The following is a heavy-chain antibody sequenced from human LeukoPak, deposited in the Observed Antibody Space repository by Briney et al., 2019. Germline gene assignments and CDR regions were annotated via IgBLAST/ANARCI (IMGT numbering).Heavy chain of an antibody. CDR2: ISYDGSNK. Sequence: GRSLRLSCAASGFTFSSYAMHWVRQAPGKGLEWVAVISYDGSNKYYADSVKGRFTISRDNSKNTLYLQMNSLRAEDTAVYYCAKDMVRGCPLGYWGQGTLVTVSS. D-gene: IGHD3-10*01. CDR1: GFTFSSYA. CDR3: AKDMVRGCPLGY. V-gene: IGHV3-30-3*01. J-gene: IGHJ4*02.